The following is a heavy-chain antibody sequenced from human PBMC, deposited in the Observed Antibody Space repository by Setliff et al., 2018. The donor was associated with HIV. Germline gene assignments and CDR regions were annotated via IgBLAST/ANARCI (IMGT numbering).Heavy chain of an antibody. CDR1: GGSFSDYY. CDR2: IDHRGRP. D-gene: IGHD2-8*02. CDR3: AGVSITYWYSIPRDYYYYMDV. J-gene: IGHJ6*03. V-gene: IGHV4-34*01. Sequence: PSETLSLTCGTYGGSFSDYYWSWIRQPPGKGLEWIGEIDHRGRPKYNPSLNSRVTMSVDKSRNQFSLKVSSVTAADTAVYYCAGVSITYWYSIPRDYYYYMDVWGGGTTVTVSS.